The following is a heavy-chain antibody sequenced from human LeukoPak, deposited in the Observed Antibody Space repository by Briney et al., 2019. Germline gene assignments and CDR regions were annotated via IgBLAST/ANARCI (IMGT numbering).Heavy chain of an antibody. CDR3: ARGLGITMIWPNDY. D-gene: IGHD3-22*01. V-gene: IGHV1-18*01. J-gene: IGHJ4*02. Sequence: ASVKVSCKASGYTFTSYGISWVRQTPGQGLEWMGWISAYNGNTNYAQKLQGRVTMTTDTSTSTAYMELRSLRSDDTAVYYCARGLGITMIWPNDYWGQGTLVTVSS. CDR1: GYTFTSYG. CDR2: ISAYNGNT.